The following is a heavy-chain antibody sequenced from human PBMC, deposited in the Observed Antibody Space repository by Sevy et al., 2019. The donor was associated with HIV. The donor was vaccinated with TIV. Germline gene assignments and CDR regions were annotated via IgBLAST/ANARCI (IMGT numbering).Heavy chain of an antibody. CDR3: AKDRGIFGLVFYFDY. V-gene: IGHV3-30*18. CDR2: ISYDGGNK. D-gene: IGHD3-3*01. J-gene: IGHJ4*02. Sequence: GGSLRLSCAASGFISSYYSMHWVRQAPGKGLEWVALISYDGGNKYYADSVKGRFTISRDDSKYTVHLQMNSLRADDTAIYYCAKDRGIFGLVFYFDYWGQGALVTVSS. CDR1: GFISSYYS.